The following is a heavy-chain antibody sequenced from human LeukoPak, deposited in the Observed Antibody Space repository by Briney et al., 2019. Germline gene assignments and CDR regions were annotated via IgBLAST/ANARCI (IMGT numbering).Heavy chain of an antibody. CDR2: IKEDGSKR. J-gene: IGHJ6*02. Sequence: PGGSLRLSCAVSGFTFSRYWVSWVRQAPGKGLEWVANIKEDGSKRYYVDSVKGRFTISRDNAKNSLYLQMNSLRAEDTAVYYCAHLSGGEGMDVWGHGTAVTASS. CDR3: AHLSGGEGMDV. CDR1: GFTFSRYW. V-gene: IGHV3-7*01. D-gene: IGHD2-15*01.